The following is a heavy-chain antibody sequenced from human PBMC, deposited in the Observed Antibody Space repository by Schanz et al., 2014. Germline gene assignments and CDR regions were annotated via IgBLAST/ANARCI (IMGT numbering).Heavy chain of an antibody. D-gene: IGHD4-17*01. CDR2: IYYTGHT. V-gene: IGHV4-59*08. Sequence: QVQLQESGPGLVKPPETLSLTCTVSGGSISTYYWSWIRQPPGKGLEWIGYIYYTGHTYYNPSLKSRVAISGATSKTPFPLTMFSWAAADTAVYYCARRLRGFDYWGQGTLVTVSS. J-gene: IGHJ4*02. CDR3: ARRLRGFDY. CDR1: GGSISTYY.